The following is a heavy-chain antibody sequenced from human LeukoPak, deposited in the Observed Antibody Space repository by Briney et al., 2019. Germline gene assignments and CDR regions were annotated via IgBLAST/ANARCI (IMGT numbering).Heavy chain of an antibody. D-gene: IGHD3-10*01. Sequence: SETLSLTCTVSGGSVSSGSYYWSWIRQPPGKGLEWIGYIYYSGSTNYNPSLKSRVTISVDTSKNQFSLKLSSVTAADTAVYYCAKEPSVWDSFGDIFGYFDYWGQGTLVTVSS. V-gene: IGHV4-61*01. CDR3: AKEPSVWDSFGDIFGYFDY. J-gene: IGHJ4*02. CDR2: IYYSGST. CDR1: GGSVSSGSYY.